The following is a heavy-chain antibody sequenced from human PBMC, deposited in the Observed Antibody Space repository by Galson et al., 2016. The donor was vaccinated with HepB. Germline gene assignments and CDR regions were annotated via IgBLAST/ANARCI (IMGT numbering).Heavy chain of an antibody. CDR2: ISAHNGNT. V-gene: IGHV1-18*04. Sequence: SVKVSCKASGYSFTTYGIYWVRQAPGQGLEWIGWISAHNGNTHYAQNFQGRVTMTTDKSANTAFMELRSLRSDDTAIYYCARDLSYDSSGSAAYWGQGTLVAVSS. CDR1: GYSFTTYG. D-gene: IGHD3-22*01. CDR3: ARDLSYDSSGSAAY. J-gene: IGHJ4*02.